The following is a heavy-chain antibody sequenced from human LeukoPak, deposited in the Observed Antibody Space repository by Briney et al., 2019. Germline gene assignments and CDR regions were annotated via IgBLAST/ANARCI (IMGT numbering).Heavy chain of an antibody. CDR2: INHSGST. V-gene: IGHV4-34*01. CDR1: GGSFSGYY. J-gene: IGHJ4*02. D-gene: IGHD3-10*02. CDR3: ARGLMSGGDY. Sequence: SETLSLTCAVYGGSFSGYYWSWIRQPPGKGLEWIGEINHSGSTNYNPSLKSRVTISVDTSKNQFSLKLSSVTAADTAVYYCARGLMSGGDYWGQGTLVTVSS.